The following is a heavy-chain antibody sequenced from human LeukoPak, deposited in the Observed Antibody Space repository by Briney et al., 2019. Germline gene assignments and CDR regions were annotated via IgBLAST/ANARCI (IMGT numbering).Heavy chain of an antibody. CDR3: AKANYYGSGSYPHFDY. J-gene: IGHJ4*02. CDR1: EITFSTYG. V-gene: IGHV3-30*18. CDR2: ISYDGSNK. D-gene: IGHD3-10*01. Sequence: GGSLRLSCAASEITFSTYGMHWVRQAPGKGLEWVAVISYDGSNKYYADSVKGRFTISRDNSKNTLYLQMNSLRAEDTAVYYCAKANYYGSGSYPHFDYWGQGTLVTVSS.